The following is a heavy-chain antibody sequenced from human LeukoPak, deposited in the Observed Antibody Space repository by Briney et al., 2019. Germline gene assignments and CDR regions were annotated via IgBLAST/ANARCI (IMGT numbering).Heavy chain of an antibody. CDR2: ISGSGGST. CDR3: ARDPRNYGSGSYYYYYYGMDV. D-gene: IGHD3-10*01. V-gene: IGHV3-23*01. J-gene: IGHJ6*02. Sequence: AISGSGGSTYYADSVKGRFTISRDNSKNTLYLQMNSLRAEDTAVYYCARDPRNYGSGSYYYYYYGMDVWGQGTTVTVSS.